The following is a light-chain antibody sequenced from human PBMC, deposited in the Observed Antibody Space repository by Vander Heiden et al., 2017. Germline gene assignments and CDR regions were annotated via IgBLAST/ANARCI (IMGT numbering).Light chain of an antibody. Sequence: DIQLTQAPSSLSASVGDRVTITCQASHGITTYLNWFQQKPGKAPKSLIYDASNLKTGVPSRFSGSGSETHFTLTISSLQPEDSATYYCQQYDNAPLTFGGGTKVEIK. J-gene: IGKJ4*01. CDR3: QQYDNAPLT. CDR2: DAS. CDR1: HGITTY. V-gene: IGKV1-33*01.